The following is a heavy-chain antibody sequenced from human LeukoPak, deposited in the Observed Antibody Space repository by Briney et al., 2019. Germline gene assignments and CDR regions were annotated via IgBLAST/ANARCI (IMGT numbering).Heavy chain of an antibody. J-gene: IGHJ4*02. D-gene: IGHD5-18*01. V-gene: IGHV3-21*01. Sequence: GGSLRLSCAASGYTFSSYSMNWVRQAPGKGLEWVSSISSSSSYIYYADSVKGRFTISRDNAKNSLYLQMNSLRAEDTAVYYCAKDRYSYAFEYSDSWGQGTLVTVSS. CDR1: GYTFSSYS. CDR2: ISSSSSYI. CDR3: AKDRYSYAFEYSDS.